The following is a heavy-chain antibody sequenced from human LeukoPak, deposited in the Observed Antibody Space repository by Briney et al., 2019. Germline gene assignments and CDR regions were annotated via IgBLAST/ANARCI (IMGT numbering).Heavy chain of an antibody. J-gene: IGHJ4*02. CDR2: IYYTGST. V-gene: IGHV4-39*01. CDR1: GGSFSSSSYY. CDR3: ARVSSMTTPDY. Sequence: SETLSLTCTVSGGSFSSSSYYWGWIRQPPGKGLQWIVSIYYTGSTYYNPSLKSRVTISVDTSKTQFSLRLRSVTAADTAVYYCARVSSMTTPDYWGQGTLVTVSS. D-gene: IGHD2/OR15-2a*01.